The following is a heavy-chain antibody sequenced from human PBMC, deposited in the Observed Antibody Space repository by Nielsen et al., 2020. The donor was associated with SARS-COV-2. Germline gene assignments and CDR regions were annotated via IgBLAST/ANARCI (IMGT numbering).Heavy chain of an antibody. CDR2: ISSSGGNT. J-gene: IGHJ4*02. CDR1: GFIFSSYA. CDR3: AKAGSHSYFDH. V-gene: IGHV3-23*01. Sequence: GGSLRLSCAVSGFIFSSYAMNWVRQAPGKGLGWVSAISSSGGNTYYADSVKGRFTISRDNFKNALYLQMNSLRAEDTAVYYCAKAGSHSYFDHWGQGTLVTVSS. D-gene: IGHD1-26*01.